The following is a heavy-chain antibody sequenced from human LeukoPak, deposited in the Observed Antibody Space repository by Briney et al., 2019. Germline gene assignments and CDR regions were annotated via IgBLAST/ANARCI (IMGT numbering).Heavy chain of an antibody. CDR3: ARDRGGTGDFDY. CDR1: GYTFSRYV. Sequence: RWASVKVSCKTSGYTFSRYVIHWLRRAPGQRLEWMGWINVGNGDTKYSHKFQGRVIITRDTSASTAYMELSSLRPEDTATYYCARDRGGTGDFDYWGQGTLVTVSS. V-gene: IGHV1-3*01. J-gene: IGHJ4*02. D-gene: IGHD1-1*01. CDR2: INVGNGDT.